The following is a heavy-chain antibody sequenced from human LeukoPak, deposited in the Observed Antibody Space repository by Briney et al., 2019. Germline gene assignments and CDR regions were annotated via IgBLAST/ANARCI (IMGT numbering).Heavy chain of an antibody. CDR3: AKDITGGRSSPYFDS. J-gene: IGHJ4*02. D-gene: IGHD6-6*01. CDR1: GFSFSHYG. CDR2: ISYDGTNK. Sequence: PGGSLRLSCVASGFSFSHYGMHWVRQAPGKGLEWVAAISYDGTNKYYADSVKGRFAISRDNSKNSLYLQMNSLRDEDTALYYCAKDITGGRSSPYFDSWGQGTLVTVSS. V-gene: IGHV3-30*18.